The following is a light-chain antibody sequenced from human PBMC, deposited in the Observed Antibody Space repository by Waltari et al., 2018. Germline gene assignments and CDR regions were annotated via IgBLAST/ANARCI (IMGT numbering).Light chain of an antibody. Sequence: IVLTQSPGTLSLSPRERATLSCRASQSVSTISLSWYQQNAGQAPRLLIYSASNRAPGIPDRFSGSGSGTDFALTISSLEPEDSAMYYCQQYDGAVVTFGGGTKVEIK. CDR1: QSVSTIS. V-gene: IGKV3-20*01. CDR2: SAS. J-gene: IGKJ4*01. CDR3: QQYDGAVVT.